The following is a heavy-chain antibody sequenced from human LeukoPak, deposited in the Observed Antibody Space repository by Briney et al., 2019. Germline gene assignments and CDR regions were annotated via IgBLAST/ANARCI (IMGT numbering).Heavy chain of an antibody. CDR3: ARDGIVGSYYFDY. V-gene: IGHV3-30-3*01. CDR1: GFTFCSYA. D-gene: IGHD1-26*01. Sequence: PGRSLRLSCAASGFTFCSYAMHWVRQAPGKGLEWVAVISYDGSNKYYADSVKGRFTISRDNSKNTLYLQMNSLRAEDTAVYYCARDGIVGSYYFDYWGQGTLVTVSS. J-gene: IGHJ4*02. CDR2: ISYDGSNK.